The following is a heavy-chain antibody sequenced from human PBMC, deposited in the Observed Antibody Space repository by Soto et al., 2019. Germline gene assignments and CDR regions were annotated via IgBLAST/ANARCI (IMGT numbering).Heavy chain of an antibody. Sequence: PGGSLRLSCAASGFTFSSYAMSWVRQAPGKGLEWVSAITGRGDSTYYADSVKGRFTISRDNSKSTLYLQMNSLRADDTAVYYCARECVDTVTSITIPFDYWGQGALVTVSS. CDR2: ITGRGDST. V-gene: IGHV3-23*01. J-gene: IGHJ4*02. D-gene: IGHD5-12*01. CDR3: ARECVDTVTSITIPFDY. CDR1: GFTFSSYA.